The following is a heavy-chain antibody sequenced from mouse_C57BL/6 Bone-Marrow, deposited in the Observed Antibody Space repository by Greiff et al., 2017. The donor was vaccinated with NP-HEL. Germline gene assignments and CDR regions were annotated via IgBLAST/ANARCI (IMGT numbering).Heavy chain of an antibody. CDR2: IDPSDSYT. CDR1: GYTFTSYW. J-gene: IGHJ2*01. D-gene: IGHD1-1*01. CDR3: ARIYYYGSSPLFDY. V-gene: IGHV1-50*01. Sequence: QVQLQPGAELVKPGASVKLSCKASGYTFTSYWMQWVKQRPGQGLEWIGEIDPSDSYTNYNQKFKGKATLTVDTSSSTAYMQLSSLTSEDSAVYYCARIYYYGSSPLFDYWGQGTTLTVSS.